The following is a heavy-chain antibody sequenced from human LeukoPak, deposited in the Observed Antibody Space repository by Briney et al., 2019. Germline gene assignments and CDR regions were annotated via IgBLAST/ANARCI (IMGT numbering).Heavy chain of an antibody. CDR3: ARIELTIFGVGPHVFDI. Sequence: GSLRLSCSASGFTFSSYWMHWVRQAPGKGREGMGSIYYSGSTYYNPSLKSRVTISVDTSKNQFSLKLSSVTAADTAVYYCARIELTIFGVGPHVFDIWGQGEMVTVSS. J-gene: IGHJ3*02. V-gene: IGHV4-39*07. CDR1: GFTFSSYW. CDR2: IYYSGST. D-gene: IGHD3-3*01.